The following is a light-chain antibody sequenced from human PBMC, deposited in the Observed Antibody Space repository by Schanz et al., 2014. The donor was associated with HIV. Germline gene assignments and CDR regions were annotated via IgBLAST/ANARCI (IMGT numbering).Light chain of an antibody. V-gene: IGKV1-5*03. CDR1: QSISSW. CDR3: QQANSFPLT. J-gene: IGKJ4*01. CDR2: KAS. Sequence: DIQMTQSPSTLSASVGDRVTLTCRASQSISSWLAWYQQKPGKAPNLLIYKASSSESGVPTRFSGSGSGTEFTLIISSLQPDDFATYYCQQANSFPLTFGGGTKVEIK.